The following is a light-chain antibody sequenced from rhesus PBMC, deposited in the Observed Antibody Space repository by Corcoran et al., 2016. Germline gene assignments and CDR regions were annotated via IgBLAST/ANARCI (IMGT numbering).Light chain of an antibody. J-gene: IGKJ3*01. CDR1: QGISSR. Sequence: DIQMTQSPSCLSASVGDRVTHTCRDRQGISSRLAWYQQKPGKAPKLLIYKASRLQSGVPSRFSGIGSETDFTLTISSLPPDDFAAYYSHQYNSSPLTFGPGTKLDIK. CDR2: KAS. CDR3: HQYNSSPLT. V-gene: IGKV1-21*01.